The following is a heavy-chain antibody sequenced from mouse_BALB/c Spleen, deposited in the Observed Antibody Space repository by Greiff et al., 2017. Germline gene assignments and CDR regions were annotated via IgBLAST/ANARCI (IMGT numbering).Heavy chain of an antibody. V-gene: IGHV1-4*02. CDR2: INPSSGYT. J-gene: IGHJ4*01. Sequence: LVESAAELARPGASVKMSCKASGYTFTSYTMHWVKQRPGQGLEWIGYINPSSGYTEYNQKFKDKTTLTADKSSSTAYMQLSSLTSEDSAVYYCARCHYYGSLYAMDYWGQGTSVTVSS. D-gene: IGHD1-1*01. CDR3: ARCHYYGSLYAMDY. CDR1: GYTFTSYT.